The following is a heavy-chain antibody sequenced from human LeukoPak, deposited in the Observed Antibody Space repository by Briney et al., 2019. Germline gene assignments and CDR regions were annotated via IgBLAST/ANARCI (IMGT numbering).Heavy chain of an antibody. V-gene: IGHV3-30*02. J-gene: IGHJ4*02. Sequence: HWVRQSPGKXLEWVAFVRYDRRDKFYADSVKGRFIVSKDNSRTTLQLQMNSLRSEDTAVYFCARGGARDIWYFAYWGQGIRVTVSS. CDR2: VRYDRRDK. D-gene: IGHD2-21*01. CDR3: ARGGARDIWYFAY.